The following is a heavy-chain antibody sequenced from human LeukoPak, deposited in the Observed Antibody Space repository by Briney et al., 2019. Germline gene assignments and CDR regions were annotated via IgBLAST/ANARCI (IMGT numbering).Heavy chain of an antibody. Sequence: GGSLRLSCAASGFTFSDYYMSWIRQAPGKGLEWVSYIGSSVSTIYYADSVKGRFTISRDNAKNSLYLQMDSLRAEDTAVYYCARYGAWSWLDPWGQGTLVTVSS. V-gene: IGHV3-11*04. CDR3: ARYGAWSWLDP. J-gene: IGHJ5*02. CDR1: GFTFSDYY. CDR2: IGSSVSTI. D-gene: IGHD2-8*02.